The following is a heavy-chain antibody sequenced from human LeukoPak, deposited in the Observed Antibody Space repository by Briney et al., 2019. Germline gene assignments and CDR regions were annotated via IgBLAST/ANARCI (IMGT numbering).Heavy chain of an antibody. Sequence: GGSLRLSCAASGFTFSSYGMHWVRQAPGKGLEWVAFIRYDGSNKYYADSVKGRFTISRDNSKNTLYLQMNSLRAEDTAVYYCAKDGLDIVVVVAATAVGYFQHWGQGTLVTVSS. J-gene: IGHJ1*01. V-gene: IGHV3-30*02. CDR1: GFTFSSYG. D-gene: IGHD2-15*01. CDR3: AKDGLDIVVVVAATAVGYFQH. CDR2: IRYDGSNK.